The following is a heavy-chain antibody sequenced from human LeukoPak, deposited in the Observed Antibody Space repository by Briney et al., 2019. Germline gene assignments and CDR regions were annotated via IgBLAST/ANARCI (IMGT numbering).Heavy chain of an antibody. D-gene: IGHD3-22*01. J-gene: IGHJ4*02. CDR3: AGLVGRYSSGLYYYYFDY. Sequence: SETLSLTCTVSGDSINSLDLWSWVREPPGKGLEWIGEMYLSGTTHSNPSVKSRVTISIDKSKNQFFLNLSSVTAADTAVYYCAGLVGRYSSGLYYYYFDYWGQGTLVTVSS. CDR2: MYLSGTT. V-gene: IGHV4-4*02. CDR1: GDSINSLDL.